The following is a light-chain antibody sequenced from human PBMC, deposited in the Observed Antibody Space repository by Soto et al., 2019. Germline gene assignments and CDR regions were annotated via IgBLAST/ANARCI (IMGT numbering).Light chain of an antibody. CDR2: GGS. CDR1: QRVSNNY. CDR3: QQYGSSGT. V-gene: IGKV3-20*01. Sequence: IVLTQSPGTLSLSPGERATRSCRASQRVSNNYLAWYQQKPGQAPRLLICGGSNRATGIPDSFSGSGSGTDFTLTISRLEPEDFAVYYCQQYGSSGTFGQGTKVDIK. J-gene: IGKJ1*01.